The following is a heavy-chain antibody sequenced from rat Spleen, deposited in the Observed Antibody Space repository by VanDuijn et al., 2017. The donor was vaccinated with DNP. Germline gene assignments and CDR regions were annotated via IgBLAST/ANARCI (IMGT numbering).Heavy chain of an antibody. CDR2: ISYDGTST. J-gene: IGHJ2*01. V-gene: IGHV5-7*01. Sequence: EVQLVETGGGLVQPGRTLKLSCAASGFTFSDYNMVWVRQTPKKGLEWVATISYDGTSTYYRDSVKGRFTISRDNAKSTLYLQMDSLRSEDTATYYCASRGSYYYDGSYYPYWGQGVMVTVSS. CDR1: GFTFSDYN. D-gene: IGHD1-12*02. CDR3: ASRGSYYYDGSYYPY.